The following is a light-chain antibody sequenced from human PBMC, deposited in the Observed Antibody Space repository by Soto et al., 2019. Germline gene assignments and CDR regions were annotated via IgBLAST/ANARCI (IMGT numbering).Light chain of an antibody. J-gene: IGLJ2*01. CDR1: SSDVGGYNY. CDR2: EVS. V-gene: IGLV2-8*01. Sequence: QSALTQPPSASGSPGQWVTISCTGTSSDVGGYNYVSWYQQHPGKAPKLMIYEVSKRPSGVPDRFSGSKSGNTASLTVSGLHAEDAAYYCCSSYAGSNSFVFGGGTKVTVL. CDR3: SSYAGSNSFV.